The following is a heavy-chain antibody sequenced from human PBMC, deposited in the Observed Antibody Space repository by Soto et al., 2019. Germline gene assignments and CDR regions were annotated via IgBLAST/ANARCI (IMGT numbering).Heavy chain of an antibody. V-gene: IGHV3-23*01. J-gene: IGHJ4*02. CDR3: ATRGKDIVVVVAATPADY. CDR2: ISGSGGST. Sequence: GGSLRLSCAASGFTFSSYAMSWVHQAPGKGLEWVSAISGSGGSTYYADSVKGRFTISRDNSKNTLYLQMNSLRAEDTAVYYCATRGKDIVVVVAATPADYWGQGTLVTVSS. CDR1: GFTFSSYA. D-gene: IGHD2-15*01.